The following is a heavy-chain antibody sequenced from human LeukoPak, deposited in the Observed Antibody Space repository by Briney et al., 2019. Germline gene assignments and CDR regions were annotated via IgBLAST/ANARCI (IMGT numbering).Heavy chain of an antibody. V-gene: IGHV4-39*01. CDR3: ARLPVNDSFDI. J-gene: IGHJ3*02. CDR2: VYYSGST. CDR1: GGSIRSSAYY. Sequence: SETLSLTCTVSGGSIRSSAYYWGWIRQPPGKGLEWIGTVYYSGSTYYNPSLKSRVTISIDTPNNQFSLNLSSVTAADTAVFYCARLPVNDSFDIWGQGTMVTVS.